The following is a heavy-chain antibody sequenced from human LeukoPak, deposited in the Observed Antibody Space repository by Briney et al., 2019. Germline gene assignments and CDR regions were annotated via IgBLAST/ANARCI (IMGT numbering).Heavy chain of an antibody. D-gene: IGHD1-26*01. V-gene: IGHV1-2*02. CDR2: TNPKSGVT. J-gene: IGHJ5*02. CDR1: EYTFTDYY. Sequence: ASVKVSCKTSEYTFTDYYMHWVRQAPGQGLEWVGWTNPKSGVTNYAQKFQGRVTMTRDTSISTAYMELSSLTSDNTAVYYCARGVGAPNWFDPWGQGTLVTVSS. CDR3: ARGVGAPNWFDP.